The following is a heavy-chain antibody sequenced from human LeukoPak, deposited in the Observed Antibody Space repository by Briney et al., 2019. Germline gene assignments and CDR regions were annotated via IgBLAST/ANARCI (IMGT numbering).Heavy chain of an antibody. CDR1: GGSISSMSYY. CDR2: IYYSGST. Sequence: SETLSLTCTVSGGSISSMSYYWGWIRQPPGKGLEWIGSIYYSGSTYYNPSLKSRVAISVDTSKNQFSLKLSSVTAADTAVYYCARLDDGYSIAYYYYYMDVWGKGTTVTVSS. V-gene: IGHV4-39*01. J-gene: IGHJ6*03. CDR3: ARLDDGYSIAYYYYYMDV. D-gene: IGHD5-24*01.